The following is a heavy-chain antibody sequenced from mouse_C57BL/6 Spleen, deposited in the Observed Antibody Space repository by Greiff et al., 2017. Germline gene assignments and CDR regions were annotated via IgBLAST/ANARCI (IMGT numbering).Heavy chain of an antibody. CDR1: GFSLTSYG. CDR2: IWSGGST. J-gene: IGHJ3*01. D-gene: IGHD4-1*01. Sequence: VQLQQSGPGLVQPSQSLSITCTVSGFSLTSYGVHWVRQSPGKGLEWLGVIWSGGSTDYNAAFISRLSISKDNSKSQVFFKMNSLQADDTAIYYCARTGANRVEFAYWGQGTLVTVSA. CDR3: ARTGANRVEFAY. V-gene: IGHV2-2*01.